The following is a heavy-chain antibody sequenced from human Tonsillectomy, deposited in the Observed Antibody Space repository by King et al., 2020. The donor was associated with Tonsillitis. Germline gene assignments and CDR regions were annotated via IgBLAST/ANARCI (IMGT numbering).Heavy chain of an antibody. V-gene: IGHV1-46*01. CDR2: INPSGGST. CDR1: GYTFTSYY. Sequence: VQLVESGAEVKKPGASVKVSCKASGYTFTSYYMHWVRQAPGQGLEWMGIINPSGGSTSYAQKFHGRVTMTRDTSTSTVYMELSSLRSEDTAVYYCARELAPYSSGWYFDPWGQGTLVTVSS. D-gene: IGHD6-19*01. CDR3: ARELAPYSSGWYFDP. J-gene: IGHJ5*02.